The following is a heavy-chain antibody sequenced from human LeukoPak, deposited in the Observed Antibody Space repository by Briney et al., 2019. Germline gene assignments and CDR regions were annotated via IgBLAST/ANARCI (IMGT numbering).Heavy chain of an antibody. D-gene: IGHD2-15*01. CDR1: GFTVSSNY. CDR3: AKAPVTTCRGAYCCPFDY. Sequence: GGSLRLSCAASGFTVSSNYMSWVRQAPGKGLEWVSVIYSDSSTYYAESVKGRFTISRDNSKHTLYLQMNRLRPEDAAVYYCAKAPVTTCRGAYCCPFDYWGQGTLVTVSS. CDR2: IYSDSST. J-gene: IGHJ4*02. V-gene: IGHV3-66*01.